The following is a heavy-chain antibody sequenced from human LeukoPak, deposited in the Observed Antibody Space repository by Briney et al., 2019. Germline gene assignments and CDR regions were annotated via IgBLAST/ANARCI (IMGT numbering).Heavy chain of an antibody. Sequence: ASETLPLTCAVSGGSISSSNWWSWVRQPPGKGLEWIGEIYHSGSTNYNPSLKSRVTISVDKSKNQFSLKLSSVTAADTAVYYCARTLWFGGLLGYYGMDVWGKGTTVTVSS. D-gene: IGHD3-10*01. V-gene: IGHV4-4*02. CDR2: IYHSGST. CDR3: ARTLWFGGLLGYYGMDV. J-gene: IGHJ6*04. CDR1: GGSISSSNW.